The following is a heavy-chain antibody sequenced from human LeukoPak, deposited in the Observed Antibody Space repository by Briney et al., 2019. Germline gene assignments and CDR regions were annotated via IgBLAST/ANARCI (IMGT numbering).Heavy chain of an antibody. CDR1: GFIFRNYE. D-gene: IGHD6-13*01. V-gene: IGHV3-48*03. CDR2: ISTSASTI. CDR3: VRGVSSGWSLLDS. J-gene: IGHJ4*02. Sequence: GGSLRLSCAASGFIFRNYELNWVRQAPGKRLEWIAYISTSASTIYYADSVKGRFTISRDNVQNSLHLQMNTLRAEDTATYYCVRGVSSGWSLLDSRGQGNLVAVSS.